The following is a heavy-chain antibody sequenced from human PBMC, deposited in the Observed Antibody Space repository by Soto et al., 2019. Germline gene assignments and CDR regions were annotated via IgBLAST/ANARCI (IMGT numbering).Heavy chain of an antibody. CDR2: ISYDGTNE. D-gene: IGHD2-2*01. CDR1: GFAFTGYG. Sequence: GGSLRLSCAVSGFAFTGYGMYLVCQSPGKGLEWVAVISYDGTNEYYVDSVKGRFNISRDNSKNTLSLHMSSLTAEDTAVYYCAKVLVPAARDSSDYGLDVWGKGTTVTVSS. CDR3: AKVLVPAARDSSDYGLDV. V-gene: IGHV3-30*18. J-gene: IGHJ6*04.